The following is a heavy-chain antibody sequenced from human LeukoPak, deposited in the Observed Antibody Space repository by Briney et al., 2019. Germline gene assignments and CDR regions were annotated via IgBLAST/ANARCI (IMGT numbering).Heavy chain of an antibody. Sequence: SKTLSLTCTVSGGSISSYYWSWIRQPPGKGLEWIGYIYYSGSTNYNPSLKSRVTISVDTSKNQFSLKLSSVTAADTAVYYCARDRGSGWFFASWGQGTLVTVSS. CDR2: IYYSGST. CDR3: ARDRGSGWFFAS. V-gene: IGHV4-59*01. D-gene: IGHD6-19*01. CDR1: GGSISSYY. J-gene: IGHJ4*02.